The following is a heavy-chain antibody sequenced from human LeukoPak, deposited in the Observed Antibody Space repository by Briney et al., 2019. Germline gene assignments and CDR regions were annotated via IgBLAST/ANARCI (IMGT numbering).Heavy chain of an antibody. CDR3: ARDGWRSSVCFDY. CDR1: GFTFSSYS. D-gene: IGHD6-19*01. J-gene: IGHJ4*02. V-gene: IGHV3-48*01. Sequence: GGSLRLSCAASGFTFSSYSMNWVRQAQGKGLEWVSYISSSSSTIYYADSVKGRFTISRDNAKNSLYLQMNSLRAEDTAVYYCARDGWRSSVCFDYWGQGTLVTVSS. CDR2: ISSSSSTI.